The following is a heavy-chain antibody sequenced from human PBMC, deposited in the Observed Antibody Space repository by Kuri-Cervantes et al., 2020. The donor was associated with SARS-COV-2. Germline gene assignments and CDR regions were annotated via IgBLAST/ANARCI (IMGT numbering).Heavy chain of an antibody. CDR1: GYSFTNYW. CDR3: ARIVATIQIGAFDI. Sequence: GESLKISCKGSGYSFTNYWISWVRQMPGKGLEWMGRIDPSDSYTNYRPSFQGHVTISTDKSISTAYLQWSSLMASDTAMYYCARIVATIQIGAFDIWGQGTMVTVSS. CDR2: IDPSDSYT. J-gene: IGHJ3*02. V-gene: IGHV5-10-1*01. D-gene: IGHD5-12*01.